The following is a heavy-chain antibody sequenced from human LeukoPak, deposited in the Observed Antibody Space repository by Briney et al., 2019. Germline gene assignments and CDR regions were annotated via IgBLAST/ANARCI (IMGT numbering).Heavy chain of an antibody. CDR2: IYNSGST. Sequence: SETLSLTCTVSGGSISSSSYYWGWIRQPPGKGLEWIASIYNSGSTYYNPSLKSRVTISVDRSKNQFSLKLISVTAADTAVYYCARHWQQMDPSPRFGPWGQGNLVTVSS. CDR3: ARHWQQMDPSPRFGP. V-gene: IGHV4-39*01. CDR1: GGSISSSSYY. D-gene: IGHD6-13*01. J-gene: IGHJ5*02.